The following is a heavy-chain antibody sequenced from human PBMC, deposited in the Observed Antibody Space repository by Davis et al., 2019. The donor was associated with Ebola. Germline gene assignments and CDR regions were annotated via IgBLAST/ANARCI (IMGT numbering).Heavy chain of an antibody. V-gene: IGHV3-30*18. Sequence: GESLKISCTASGLSVSSNYMSWVRQAPGKGLEWVALISSDGSREYYADSVEGRFTISKDNSGNTLYLHMNALTAEDTALYYCAKLRSHDYTDSSDDFYLDLWGRGTLVTVSS. CDR1: GLSVSSNY. CDR3: AKLRSHDYTDSSDDFYLDL. J-gene: IGHJ2*01. D-gene: IGHD3-16*01. CDR2: ISSDGSRE.